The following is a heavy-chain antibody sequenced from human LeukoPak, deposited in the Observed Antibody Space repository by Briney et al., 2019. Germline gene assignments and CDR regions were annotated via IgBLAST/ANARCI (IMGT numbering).Heavy chain of an antibody. D-gene: IGHD2-2*01. V-gene: IGHV1-2*02. CDR3: TKPQPGAFEV. J-gene: IGHJ3*01. CDR2: INTNSGAT. Sequence: GASVKVSCKASGYTFTAYYVHWVRQAPGQGHEWMGWINTNSGATNYAQNFQGRVTMTRDTSISTAYMELSSLRSDDTALYYCTKPQPGAFEVWGQGTMVTVSS. CDR1: GYTFTAYY.